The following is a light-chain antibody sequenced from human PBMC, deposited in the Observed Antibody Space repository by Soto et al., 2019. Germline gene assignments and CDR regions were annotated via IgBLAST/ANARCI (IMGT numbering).Light chain of an antibody. CDR1: SSDVGSYNL. V-gene: IGLV2-23*01. Sequence: QSVLTQPASVSGSPGQSITISCTGTSSDVGSYNLDSWYQQHPGEAPKLMIYGGTKRPSGVSNRFSGSKSGNTASLTISGLQAEDEADYYCCSYAGITTYYVFGTGTKVTVL. CDR3: CSYAGITTYYV. CDR2: GGT. J-gene: IGLJ1*01.